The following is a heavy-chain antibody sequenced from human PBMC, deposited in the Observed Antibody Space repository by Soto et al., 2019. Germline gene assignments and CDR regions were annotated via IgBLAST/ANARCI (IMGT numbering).Heavy chain of an antibody. D-gene: IGHD4-17*01. J-gene: IGHJ2*01. CDR3: ERGYGENQKWYFDL. V-gene: IGHV4-31*03. CDR1: GDSFSTDGYY. CDR2: IYYSEST. Sequence: PSETLYLTCTVSGDSFSTDGYYWNWIRQHPGKGLEWIGYIYYSESTCYSPSLTSRATISVDTSKNQFSLKLSSVPAADTAVYYCERGYGENQKWYFDLWGRGTMVAVSS.